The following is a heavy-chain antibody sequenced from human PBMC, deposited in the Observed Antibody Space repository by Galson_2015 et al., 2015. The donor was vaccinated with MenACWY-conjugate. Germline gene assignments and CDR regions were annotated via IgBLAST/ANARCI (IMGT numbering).Heavy chain of an antibody. V-gene: IGHV1-3*01. CDR2: IHGANGNT. Sequence: SVKVSCKASGYTFTSYTMHWVRQAPGQRLEWMGWIHGANGNTEYSPKFQDRVTIISDTSASAAYMDVSRLRYDDTAIYYCARGYSSGWYGGRFDLWGQGTLVTVS. J-gene: IGHJ4*02. CDR1: GYTFTSYT. D-gene: IGHD6-19*01. CDR3: ARGYSSGWYGGRFDL.